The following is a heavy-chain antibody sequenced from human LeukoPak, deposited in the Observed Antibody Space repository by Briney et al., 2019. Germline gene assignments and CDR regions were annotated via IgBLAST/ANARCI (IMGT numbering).Heavy chain of an antibody. D-gene: IGHD6-19*01. V-gene: IGHV3-7*01. CDR1: GFTFSRYW. J-gene: IGHJ4*02. CDR3: AREEGSSSGWYLFDY. Sequence: GGSLRLSCAASGFTFSRYWTSWVRQAPGKGLEWVANIKQDGSEKYYVDSLKGRFTISRDNAKNSLYLQMNSLRAEDTAVYYCAREEGSSSGWYLFDYWGQGSLVTVSS. CDR2: IKQDGSEK.